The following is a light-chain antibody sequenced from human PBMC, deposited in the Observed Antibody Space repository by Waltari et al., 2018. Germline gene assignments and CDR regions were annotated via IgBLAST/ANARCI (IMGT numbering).Light chain of an antibody. V-gene: IGLV8-61*01. CDR3: ALYMGSGIWV. J-gene: IGLJ3*02. CDR2: KPT. CDR1: SGSLSTTSY. Sequence: QTVVTQEPSLSVSPGGTVTLTCALSSGSLSTTSYATWYQQTPGQAPRTLVYKPTARSSGVPARFSGSILGNTAALTITGAQADDESDYYCALYMGSGIWVFGGGTRLTVL.